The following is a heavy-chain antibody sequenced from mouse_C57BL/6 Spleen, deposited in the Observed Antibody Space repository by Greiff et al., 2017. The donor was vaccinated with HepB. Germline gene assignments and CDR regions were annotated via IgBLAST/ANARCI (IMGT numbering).Heavy chain of an antibody. J-gene: IGHJ3*01. Sequence: VQLQQPGAELVRPGSSVKLSCKASGYTFTSYWMHWVKQRPIQGLEWIGNIDPSDSETHYNQKFKDKATLTVDKSSSTAYMQLSSLTSEDSAVYYCARWGGVSAWFAYWGQGTLVTVSA. CDR3: ARWGGVSAWFAY. V-gene: IGHV1-52*01. CDR1: GYTFTSYW. CDR2: IDPSDSET.